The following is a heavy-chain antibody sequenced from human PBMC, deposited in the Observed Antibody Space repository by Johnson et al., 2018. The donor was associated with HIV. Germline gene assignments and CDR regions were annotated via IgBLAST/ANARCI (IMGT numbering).Heavy chain of an antibody. CDR3: ARALLIAARPVGAFDT. D-gene: IGHD6-6*01. CDR1: GFTFSTYW. V-gene: IGHV3-7*01. Sequence: VQLVESGGGLVQPGGSLRLSCAASGFTFSTYWMSWVRQAPGKGLEWVANIKQDGSEKYYVDSVKGRFTISRDNAKNSLYLQMNSLRAEDTAVYYCARALLIAARPVGAFDTWGQGTMVTVSS. J-gene: IGHJ3*02. CDR2: IKQDGSEK.